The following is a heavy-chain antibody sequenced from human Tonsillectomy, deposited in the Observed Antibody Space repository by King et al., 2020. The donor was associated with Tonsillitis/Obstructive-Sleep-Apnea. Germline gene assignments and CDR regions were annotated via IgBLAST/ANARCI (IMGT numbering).Heavy chain of an antibody. D-gene: IGHD2-21*02. CDR2: IHYSGIT. J-gene: IGHJ4*02. Sequence: VQLQESGPGLVKPPETLSLTCTISGGSITTYYWSWVRQPPGKGLEWVGYIHYSGITNYHPSFQSRNAISVDTPKNQFSLKLSSVTAADTALYFCARGHTAFFDSWGPGILVTVSS. CDR1: GGSITTYY. V-gene: IGHV4-59*01. CDR3: ARGHTAFFDS.